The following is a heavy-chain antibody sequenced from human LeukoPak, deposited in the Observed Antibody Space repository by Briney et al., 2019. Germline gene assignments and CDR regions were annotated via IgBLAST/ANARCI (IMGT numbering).Heavy chain of an antibody. J-gene: IGHJ4*02. Sequence: SETLSLTCTVSGGSISSGGYYWSWIRQHPGKGLEWIGYIYYSGSTNYNPSLKSRVTISVDTSKNQFSLKLSSVTAADTAVYYCARVRHPRGYSGYDIPNFDYWGQGTLVTVSS. CDR2: IYYSGST. V-gene: IGHV4-31*03. CDR1: GGSISSGGYY. CDR3: ARVRHPRGYSGYDIPNFDY. D-gene: IGHD5-12*01.